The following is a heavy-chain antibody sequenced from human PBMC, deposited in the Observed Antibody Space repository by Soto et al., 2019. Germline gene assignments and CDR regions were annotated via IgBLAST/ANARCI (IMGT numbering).Heavy chain of an antibody. D-gene: IGHD3-22*01. CDR2: MHYSGNN. CDR3: ANIVKADTARFDY. J-gene: IGHJ4*02. V-gene: IGHV4-59*01. Sequence: PSETLSLTGTVSGGSIRSYYWSWVRQPPGKGPEWIGYMHYSGNNNYNPSLRSRATLSVDTSKNQFSLRLTSVTAADTAVYYCANIVKADTARFDYWGQGILVTVSS. CDR1: GGSIRSYY.